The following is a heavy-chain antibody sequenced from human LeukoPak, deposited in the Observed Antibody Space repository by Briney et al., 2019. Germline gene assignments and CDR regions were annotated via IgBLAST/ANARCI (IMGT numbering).Heavy chain of an antibody. CDR1: GFTFSSYS. Sequence: KTGGSLRLSCAASGFTFSSYSMNWVRQAPGKGLEWVSSISSSSSYIYYGDSVKGRFTISRDNAKNSLYLQMNSLRAEDTAVYYCASGDYYYDSSGYYEDYWGQGTLVTVSS. D-gene: IGHD3-22*01. CDR2: ISSSSSYI. V-gene: IGHV3-21*01. J-gene: IGHJ4*02. CDR3: ASGDYYYDSSGYYEDY.